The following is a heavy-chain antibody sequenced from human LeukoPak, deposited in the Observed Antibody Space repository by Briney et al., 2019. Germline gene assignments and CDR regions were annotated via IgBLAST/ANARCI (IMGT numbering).Heavy chain of an antibody. CDR1: GFTFSSYA. V-gene: IGHV3-23*01. CDR2: ISGSGGCT. D-gene: IGHD6-13*01. J-gene: IGHJ4*02. CDR3: AKAPAAAGFYYFDY. Sequence: GGSLRLSCAASGFTFSSYAMSWVRQAPGKGLEWVSAISGSGGCTYYADSVKGRFTISRDNSKNTLYLQMNSLRAEDTAVYYCAKAPAAAGFYYFDYWGQGTLVTVSS.